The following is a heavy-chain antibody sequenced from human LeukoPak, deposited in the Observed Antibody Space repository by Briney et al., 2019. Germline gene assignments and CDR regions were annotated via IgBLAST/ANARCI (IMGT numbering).Heavy chain of an antibody. Sequence: GGSLRLSCAASGFTFSSYGMHWVRQAPGKGLEWVSSISSSSSYIYYADSVKGRFTISRDNAKNSLYLQMNSLRAEDTAVYYCARLSRSDAFYIWGQGTMVTVSS. CDR3: ARLSRSDAFYI. V-gene: IGHV3-21*01. D-gene: IGHD3-3*02. CDR2: ISSSSSYI. CDR1: GFTFSSYG. J-gene: IGHJ3*02.